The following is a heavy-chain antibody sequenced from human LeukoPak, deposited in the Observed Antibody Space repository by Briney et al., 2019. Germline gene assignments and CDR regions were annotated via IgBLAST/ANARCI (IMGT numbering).Heavy chain of an antibody. CDR3: ARDGYNYNWFDP. CDR1: GGSFSGYY. Sequence: SETLSLTCAVYGGSFSGYYWCWIRKPQGTGLEWIGEINHSRSTNYNPSLKSRVTILVDASKNQFSLKLSSVTAADTAVYYCARDGYNYNWFDPWGQGTLVTVSS. V-gene: IGHV4-34*01. D-gene: IGHD5-24*01. CDR2: INHSRST. J-gene: IGHJ5*02.